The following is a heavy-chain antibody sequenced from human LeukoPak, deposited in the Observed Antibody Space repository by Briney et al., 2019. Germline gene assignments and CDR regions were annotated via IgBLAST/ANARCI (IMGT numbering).Heavy chain of an antibody. CDR1: GFTFSSNY. CDR3: ARGWLAETTVVTPYNY. CDR2: IYSGGST. D-gene: IGHD2-21*02. Sequence: GGSLRLSCAASGFTFSSNYMSWVRQAPGKGLEWVSVIYSGGSTYYADSVKGRFTISRDNSKNTLYLQMNSLRSEDTAVYYCARGWLAETTVVTPYNYWGQGTLVTVSS. J-gene: IGHJ4*02. V-gene: IGHV3-53*05.